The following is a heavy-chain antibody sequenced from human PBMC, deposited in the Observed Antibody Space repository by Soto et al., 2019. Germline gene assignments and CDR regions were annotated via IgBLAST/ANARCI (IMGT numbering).Heavy chain of an antibody. Sequence: PGGSLRLSCAASGFTFSNAWMNWVRQAPGKGLEWVGRIKSKTDGGTTDYAAPVKGRFTISRDDSKNTLYLQMNSLKTEDTAVYYCVRGGRGYTRDDVFDIWGQGTMVTVSS. J-gene: IGHJ3*02. CDR2: IKSKTDGGTT. V-gene: IGHV3-15*07. D-gene: IGHD2-2*02. CDR1: GFTFSNAW. CDR3: VRGGRGYTRDDVFDI.